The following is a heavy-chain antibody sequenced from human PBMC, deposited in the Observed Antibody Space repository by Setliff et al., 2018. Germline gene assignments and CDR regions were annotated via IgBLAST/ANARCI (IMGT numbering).Heavy chain of an antibody. Sequence: TLSLTCTVSGGSISSSSYYWGWIRQPPGRGLEWIGSIYYSGSTNYNPSLKSRVTISVDTSKNQFSLKLSSVTAADTAVYYCAREWGSSSWSSPRYYYYGMDVWGQGTMVTVSS. CDR3: AREWGSSSWSSPRYYYYGMDV. V-gene: IGHV4-39*07. CDR1: GGSISSSSYY. J-gene: IGHJ6*02. D-gene: IGHD6-13*01. CDR2: IYYSGST.